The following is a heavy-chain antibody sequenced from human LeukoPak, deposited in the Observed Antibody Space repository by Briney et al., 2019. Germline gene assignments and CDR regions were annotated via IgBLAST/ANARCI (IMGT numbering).Heavy chain of an antibody. CDR1: GFTFSSYA. Sequence: GGSLRLSCAASGFTFSSYAMSWVRQAPGKGLEWVSAISGSGGSTYYADSVKGRFTISRDNSKNTLYLQMNSLRAEDTAAYYCAKEGDYDILTGHLDYWGQGTLVTVSS. V-gene: IGHV3-23*01. CDR2: ISGSGGST. CDR3: AKEGDYDILTGHLDY. J-gene: IGHJ4*02. D-gene: IGHD3-9*01.